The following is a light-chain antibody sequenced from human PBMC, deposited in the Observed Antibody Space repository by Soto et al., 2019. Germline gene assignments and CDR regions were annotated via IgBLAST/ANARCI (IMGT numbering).Light chain of an antibody. J-gene: IGLJ1*01. CDR1: SSDVGDYNY. V-gene: IGLV2-14*01. CDR2: EVS. Sequence: QSALTQPASVSGSPGQSITISCTGTSSDVGDYNYVSWYQQHPGKAPKLMIFEVSNRPSGVSNRFSGSKSGNTASLTISGLQAEDEADYFCTSYTSISTYVFGTGTKAPS. CDR3: TSYTSISTYV.